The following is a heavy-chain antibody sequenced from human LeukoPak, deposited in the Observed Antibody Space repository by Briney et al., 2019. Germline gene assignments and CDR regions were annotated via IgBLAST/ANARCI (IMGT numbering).Heavy chain of an antibody. V-gene: IGHV1-8*01. J-gene: IGHJ6*03. CDR1: GYTFSTST. Sequence: ASVKVSCKASGYTFSTSTISWVRQVAGQGLAWMGWMNPNSGNTGYAQKFQGRVTMTRNTSISTAYMELSSLRSEDTAVYYCARGLGSSSWFGGNSYYYYYMDVWGKGTTVTISS. D-gene: IGHD6-13*01. CDR2: MNPNSGNT. CDR3: ARGLGSSSWFGGNSYYYYYMDV.